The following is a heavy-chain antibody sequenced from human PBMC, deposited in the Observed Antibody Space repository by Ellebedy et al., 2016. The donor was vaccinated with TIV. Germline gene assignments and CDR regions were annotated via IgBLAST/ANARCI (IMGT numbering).Heavy chain of an antibody. J-gene: IGHJ4*02. CDR2: TRNKANRYTT. Sequence: PGGSLRLSCAASGFSISDYYMDRVRQAPGKGLEWVGRTRNKANRYTTQFAASVKGRFTISRDDSENSVYLQMNSLKTEDTAVYYCARTSGVLRYFDWSDWGQGTLVTVSS. CDR1: GFSISDYY. D-gene: IGHD3-9*01. V-gene: IGHV3-72*01. CDR3: ARTSGVLRYFDWSD.